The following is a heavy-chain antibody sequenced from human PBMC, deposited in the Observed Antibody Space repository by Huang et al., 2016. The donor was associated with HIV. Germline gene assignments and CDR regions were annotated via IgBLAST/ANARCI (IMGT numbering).Heavy chain of an antibody. CDR2: IKQDESEE. CDR3: ATKTAAMDI. D-gene: IGHD1-7*01. J-gene: IGHJ6*02. CDR1: TFRFGAYW. V-gene: IGHV3-7*01. Sequence: VESGGRLVQPGGSIRLSCVGSTFRFGAYWMSWVRQSPGKGLEWVANIKQDESEEYDVDSVKGRFNISRDNAKKVLFLEMNNVRVEDTATYYCATKTAAMDIWGQGTTVTVS.